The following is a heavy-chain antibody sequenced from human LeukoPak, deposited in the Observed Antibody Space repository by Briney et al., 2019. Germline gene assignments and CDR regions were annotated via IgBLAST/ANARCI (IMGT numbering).Heavy chain of an antibody. CDR2: ISSSGSTI. J-gene: IGHJ6*03. Sequence: PGGSLRLSCAASGFTFSSYEMNWVRQAPGKGLEWVSYISSSGSTIYYADSVKGRFTISRDNSKNTLYLQMNSLRAEDTAVYYCAKGGPYCSGGSCYYMDVWGKGTTVTVSS. V-gene: IGHV3-48*03. D-gene: IGHD2-15*01. CDR3: AKGGPYCSGGSCYYMDV. CDR1: GFTFSSYE.